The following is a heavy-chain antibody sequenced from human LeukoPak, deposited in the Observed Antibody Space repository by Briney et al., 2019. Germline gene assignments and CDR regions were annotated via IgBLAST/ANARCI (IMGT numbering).Heavy chain of an antibody. V-gene: IGHV1-2*02. J-gene: IGHJ4*02. CDR1: GYTFTGYY. D-gene: IGHD4-17*01. CDR3: ARPANYGDHNLDY. Sequence: ASVKVSCKASGYTFTGYYMHWVRQAPGQGLEWMGWINPNSGGTNYAQKFQGRVTMTRDTSISTACMELSRLRSDDTAVYYCARPANYGDHNLDYWGQGTLVTVSS. CDR2: INPNSGGT.